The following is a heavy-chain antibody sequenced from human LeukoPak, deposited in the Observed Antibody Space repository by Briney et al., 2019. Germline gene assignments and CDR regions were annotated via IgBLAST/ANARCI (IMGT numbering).Heavy chain of an antibody. J-gene: IGHJ4*02. V-gene: IGHV3-30*02. CDR1: GFRFSNYG. Sequence: PGGSLRLSCAASGFRFSNYGMNWVRQAPGKGLGWMTFISDHGSNKYYADSVKGRFTISRDNSKNTVELQMNSLKTEDTAVYYCAKGRGSGTYSTDYWGQGTLVTVSS. CDR2: ISDHGSNK. D-gene: IGHD1-26*01. CDR3: AKGRGSGTYSTDY.